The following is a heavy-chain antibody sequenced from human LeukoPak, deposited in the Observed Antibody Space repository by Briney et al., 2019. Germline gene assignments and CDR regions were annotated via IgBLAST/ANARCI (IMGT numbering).Heavy chain of an antibody. CDR1: GFTFSSYV. Sequence: PGGSLRLSCAASGFTFSSYVMSWVRQAPGKGLEWVSAISGSGGSTYYADSVKGRFTISRDNSKNTLYLQVNIVRGADTAVYSCAKGKSGSGSSAIWDIWGPGTMVTVSS. CDR2: ISGSGGST. J-gene: IGHJ3*02. D-gene: IGHD3-3*01. CDR3: AKGKSGSGSSAIWDI. V-gene: IGHV3-23*01.